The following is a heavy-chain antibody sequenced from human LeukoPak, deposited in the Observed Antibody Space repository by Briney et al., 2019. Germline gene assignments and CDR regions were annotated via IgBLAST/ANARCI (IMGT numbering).Heavy chain of an antibody. CDR1: GVSISSGGYY. J-gene: IGHJ4*02. D-gene: IGHD2-8*02. Sequence: SETLSLTCTVSGVSISSGGYYWSWIRQHPGKGLEWIGYIFYSGSTYYNPSLKSRVTISVDTSKDQFSLKLSSVTAEDTAVYYCARAGGVWLEFDYWGQGTLVTVSS. CDR2: IFYSGST. V-gene: IGHV4-31*03. CDR3: ARAGGVWLEFDY.